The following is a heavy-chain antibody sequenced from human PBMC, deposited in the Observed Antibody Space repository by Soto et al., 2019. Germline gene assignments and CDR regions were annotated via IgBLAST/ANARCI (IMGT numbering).Heavy chain of an antibody. J-gene: IGHJ4*02. Sequence: PGGSLRLSCAASGFTFSSYWMSWVRQAPGKGLEWVANIKQDGSEKYYVDSVKGRFTISRDNAKNSLYLQMNSLRAEDTAVYYCARDYCSSTSCYYYWGQGTLVTVSS. CDR2: IKQDGSEK. CDR1: GFTFSSYW. CDR3: ARDYCSSTSCYYY. V-gene: IGHV3-7*01. D-gene: IGHD2-2*01.